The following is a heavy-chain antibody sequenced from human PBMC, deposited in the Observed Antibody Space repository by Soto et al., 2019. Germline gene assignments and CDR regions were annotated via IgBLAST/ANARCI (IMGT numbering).Heavy chain of an antibody. V-gene: IGHV3-9*01. Sequence: PGGSLRLSCAGSGFTFDDYAMHWVRQAPGKGLEWVSGILWNSGAAGYADSVKGRFTISRDRAKRALYLQMDSLRPEDTALYYCGNDVAPGGLEVWGQGTTVTVSS. CDR3: GNDVAPGGLEV. D-gene: IGHD5-12*01. CDR2: ILWNSGAA. CDR1: GFTFDDYA. J-gene: IGHJ6*02.